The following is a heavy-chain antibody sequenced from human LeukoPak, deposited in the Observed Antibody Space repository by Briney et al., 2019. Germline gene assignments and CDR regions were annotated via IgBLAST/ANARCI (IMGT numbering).Heavy chain of an antibody. CDR3: AREVVPAAGTRFMDV. J-gene: IGHJ6*04. Sequence: GGSLRLSCAASGFTVSSNYMSWVRQAPGKGLEWVSVIYSGGSTYYADSVKGRFTISRDYSKNTLYLQMNSLRAEDTAVYYCAREVVPAAGTRFMDVWGKGTTVTVSS. D-gene: IGHD2-2*01. CDR1: GFTVSSNY. V-gene: IGHV3-53*01. CDR2: IYSGGST.